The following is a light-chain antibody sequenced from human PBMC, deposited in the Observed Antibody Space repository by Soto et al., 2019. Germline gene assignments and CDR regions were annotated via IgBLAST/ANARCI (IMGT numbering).Light chain of an antibody. CDR1: QSVTSN. V-gene: IGKV3-15*01. J-gene: IGKJ4*01. CDR3: QPYNNWPLT. Sequence: IRMAQSPATVSVSQGDRATLSYRASQSVTSNLAWYQQKPGQAPRLLIYGASTRATGIPARFSGSRSGAEFTLTINSLQSEDFAVYYCQPYNNWPLTFGGGTKVAIK. CDR2: GAS.